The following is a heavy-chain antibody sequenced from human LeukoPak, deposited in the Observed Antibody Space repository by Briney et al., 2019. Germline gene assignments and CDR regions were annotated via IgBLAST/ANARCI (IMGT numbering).Heavy chain of an antibody. V-gene: IGHV3-30*18. J-gene: IGHJ4*02. Sequence: GGSLRLSCAASGFIFTSYGMHWVRQAPGKGLEWVAVISYDGSNKYYADSVKGRFTISRDNSKNTLYLQMNSLRAEDTAVYYCAKGRVSPSQNWGQGTLVTVSS. CDR3: AKGRVSPSQN. CDR2: ISYDGSNK. CDR1: GFIFTSYG. D-gene: IGHD6-13*01.